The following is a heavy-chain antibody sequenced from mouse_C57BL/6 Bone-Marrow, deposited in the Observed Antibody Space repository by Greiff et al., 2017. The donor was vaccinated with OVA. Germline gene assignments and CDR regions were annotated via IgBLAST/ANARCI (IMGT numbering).Heavy chain of an antibody. D-gene: IGHD2-12*01. CDR3: ARDEDYSPLAY. J-gene: IGHJ3*01. Sequence: DVMLVESGGGLVQSGRSLRLSCATSGFTFSDFYMEWVRQAPGKGLEWIAASRNKANDYTTEYSASVKGRFIVSRDTSQSILYLQMNALRAEDTAIYYCARDEDYSPLAYWGQGTLVTVSA. V-gene: IGHV7-1*01. CDR1: GFTFSDFY. CDR2: SRNKANDYTT.